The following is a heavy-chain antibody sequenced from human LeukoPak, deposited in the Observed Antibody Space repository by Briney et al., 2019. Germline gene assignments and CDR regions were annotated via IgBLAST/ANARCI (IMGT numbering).Heavy chain of an antibody. CDR1: GYSFTNYW. D-gene: IGHD1-1*01. V-gene: IGHV5-51*01. CDR2: IYPGDSDT. J-gene: IGHJ4*02. Sequence: GESLKISYKGSGYSFTNYWIGWVRQMPGKGLEWMGIIYPGDSDTTYSPSFQGQVTISADKSISTAYLQWSSLRASDTALYYCSRQVAPTGTTDYWGQGTLVTVSS. CDR3: SRQVAPTGTTDY.